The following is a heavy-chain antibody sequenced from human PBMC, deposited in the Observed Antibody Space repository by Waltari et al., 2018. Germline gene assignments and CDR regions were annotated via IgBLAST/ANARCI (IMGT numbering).Heavy chain of an antibody. D-gene: IGHD2-2*01. Sequence: EVQLVESGGGLVKPGDSLRLSCVASGFTFANAWVNWVRQAPGKGLDWVGSLKSKAEGGTTDYAAPVKGRFAISRDDSKDTAYLQMNSLKTEDTAMYFCTTEGGRTWPMYWGQGTLVTVSS. CDR1: GFTFANAW. J-gene: IGHJ4*02. CDR3: TTEGGRTWPMY. CDR2: LKSKAEGGTT. V-gene: IGHV3-15*01.